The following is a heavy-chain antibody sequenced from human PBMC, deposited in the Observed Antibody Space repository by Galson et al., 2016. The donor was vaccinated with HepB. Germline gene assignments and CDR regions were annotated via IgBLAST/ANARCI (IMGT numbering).Heavy chain of an antibody. D-gene: IGHD2/OR15-2a*01. CDR1: GFTFSANW. Sequence: SLRLSCAASGFTFSANWMSWVRQAPGKGLEWVANINEDGSEKYYVDSVKGRFTMSRDNARNSVNLQMNSLRAEETAVYYGVRDRLKSTYWGQGTLVTVSS. J-gene: IGHJ4*02. V-gene: IGHV3-7*03. CDR2: INEDGSEK. CDR3: VRDRLKSTY.